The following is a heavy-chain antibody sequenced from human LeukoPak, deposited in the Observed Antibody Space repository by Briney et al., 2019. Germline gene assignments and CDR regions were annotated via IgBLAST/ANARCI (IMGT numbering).Heavy chain of an antibody. Sequence: GGSLRLSCAASGFTFSSYGMHWVRQAPGKGLEWVAVIWYDGSNKYYADSVKGRFTISRDNSKNTLYLHMNSLRAEDTAVYYCARGKYTSGWYYFDYWGRGTLVTVSS. J-gene: IGHJ4*02. D-gene: IGHD6-19*01. CDR3: ARGKYTSGWYYFDY. CDR1: GFTFSSYG. V-gene: IGHV3-33*01. CDR2: IWYDGSNK.